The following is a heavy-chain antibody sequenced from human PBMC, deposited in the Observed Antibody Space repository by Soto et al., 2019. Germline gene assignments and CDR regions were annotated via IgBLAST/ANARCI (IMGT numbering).Heavy chain of an antibody. D-gene: IGHD5-12*01. Sequence: EVQLLESGGALVQPGGSLRLSCAASGFGFSAYAMSWVRQAPGRGLQWVTVTTGSGETTYYADSVRGRFTISRDNSKNTRHLHMYSLRAEDTATYYCAKAQEASGNVNSFLHFWGQGTLVTVSS. J-gene: IGHJ4*02. CDR3: AKAQEASGNVNSFLHF. V-gene: IGHV3-23*01. CDR2: TTGSGETT. CDR1: GFGFSAYA.